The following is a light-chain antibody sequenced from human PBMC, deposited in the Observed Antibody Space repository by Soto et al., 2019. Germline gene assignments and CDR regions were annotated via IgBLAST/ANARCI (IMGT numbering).Light chain of an antibody. J-gene: IGKJ4*01. CDR1: ESVSSS. CDR2: AAS. CDR3: QQYDSAKG. V-gene: IGKV3-15*01. Sequence: EVVMTQSPASLSVSPGERATLSCRASESVSSSLAWYQQKPGQPPRLLIYAASTRATGIPARFSGSGSGTEFSITISMLQSEHVADYYCQQYDSAKGFGGGTKVEIK.